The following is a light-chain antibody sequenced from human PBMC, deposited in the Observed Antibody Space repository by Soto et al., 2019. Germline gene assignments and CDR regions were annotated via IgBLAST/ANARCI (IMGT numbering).Light chain of an antibody. CDR1: SSDVGGYNY. J-gene: IGLJ1*01. Sequence: QAVVTQPASVSGSPGQSITISCTGTSSDVGGYNYASWYQQHPGKAPKLMIYEVSNRPSGVSNRFSGSKSGNTASLTISGLQAEDEADYYCSSYTSSSTSLYVFGTGTKLTVL. V-gene: IGLV2-14*01. CDR2: EVS. CDR3: SSYTSSSTSLYV.